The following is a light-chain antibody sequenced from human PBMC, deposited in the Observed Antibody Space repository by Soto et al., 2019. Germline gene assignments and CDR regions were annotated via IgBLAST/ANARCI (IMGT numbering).Light chain of an antibody. J-gene: IGLJ2*01. Sequence: SSELTQPPSVSVSPGQTASITCSGAKLGDKYACWYQQKPGQSPVLVIYQDSKRPSGIPERFSGSNSGNTATLTISGTQAMDEADYYCQAWDSSHVVFGGGTQLTVL. CDR1: KLGDKY. V-gene: IGLV3-1*01. CDR2: QDS. CDR3: QAWDSSHVV.